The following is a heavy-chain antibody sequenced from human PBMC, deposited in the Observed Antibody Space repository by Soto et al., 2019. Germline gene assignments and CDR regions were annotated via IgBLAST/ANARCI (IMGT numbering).Heavy chain of an antibody. CDR3: ARVPSP. CDR1: GGFISSGGYS. Sequence: SEALSVTCAVSGGFISSGGYSWSWIRQPPGKGLEWIGEINHSGSTNYNPSLKSRVTISVDRSKNQFSLKLSSVTAADTAVYYCARVPSPWGQGTLVTVSS. J-gene: IGHJ5*02. V-gene: IGHV4-30-2*01. CDR2: INHSGST.